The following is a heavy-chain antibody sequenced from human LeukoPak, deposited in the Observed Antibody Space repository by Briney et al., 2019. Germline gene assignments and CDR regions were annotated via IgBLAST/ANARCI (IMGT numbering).Heavy chain of an antibody. Sequence: GGSLRLSCAASGFTFSSYEMNWVRQAPGKGLEWVSYISSSGSTIYYADSVKGRFTISRDNAKNSLYLQMNSLRAEDTAVYYCANSRPISSSWADYWGQGTLVTVSS. J-gene: IGHJ4*02. V-gene: IGHV3-48*03. CDR1: GFTFSSYE. D-gene: IGHD6-13*01. CDR3: ANSRPISSSWADY. CDR2: ISSSGSTI.